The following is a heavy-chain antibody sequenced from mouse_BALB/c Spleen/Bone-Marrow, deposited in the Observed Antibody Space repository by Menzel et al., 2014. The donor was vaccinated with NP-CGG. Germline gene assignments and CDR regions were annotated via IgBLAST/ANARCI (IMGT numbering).Heavy chain of an antibody. CDR3: AREGRGYYGSSGAAMDY. Sequence: VHLVESGPGLVAPSQSLSISCTVSGFSLTSYGVHRVRQPPGQGLEWLGAIWAGGSTNYNSALMSRLTISKDNSKSQVFLKMNSLQTDDTAMYYCAREGRGYYGSSGAAMDYWGQGTKVTVSS. V-gene: IGHV2-9*02. D-gene: IGHD1-1*01. CDR2: IWAGGST. J-gene: IGHJ4*01. CDR1: GFSLTSYG.